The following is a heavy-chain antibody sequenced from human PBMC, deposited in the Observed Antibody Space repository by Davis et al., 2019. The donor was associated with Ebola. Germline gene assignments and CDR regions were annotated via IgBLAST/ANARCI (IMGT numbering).Heavy chain of an antibody. D-gene: IGHD2-8*01. J-gene: IGHJ6*02. V-gene: IGHV3-11*06. CDR2: ISSSSSYT. Sequence: PGGSLRLSCAASGFTFSDYYMSWIRQAPGKGLEWVSYISSSSSYTNYADSVKGRFTISRDNAKNSLYLQMNSLRAEDTAVYYCAKDLTEVYAILYYYGMDVWGQGTTVTVSS. CDR1: GFTFSDYY. CDR3: AKDLTEVYAILYYYGMDV.